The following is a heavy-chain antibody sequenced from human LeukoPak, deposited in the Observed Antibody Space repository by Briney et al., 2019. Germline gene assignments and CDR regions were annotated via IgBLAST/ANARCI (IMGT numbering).Heavy chain of an antibody. D-gene: IGHD6-13*01. V-gene: IGHV4-59*11. CDR3: ARLRRKSSTTLGYFDY. CDR1: GGSISSHY. Sequence: SETLSLTCTVSGGSISSHYWSWIRQPPGKGLEWIGYIYYSGSTNYSPSLKSRVTISVDTSKNQFSLKLSSVTAADTAVYYCARLRRKSSTTLGYFDYWGQGTLVTVSS. J-gene: IGHJ4*02. CDR2: IYYSGST.